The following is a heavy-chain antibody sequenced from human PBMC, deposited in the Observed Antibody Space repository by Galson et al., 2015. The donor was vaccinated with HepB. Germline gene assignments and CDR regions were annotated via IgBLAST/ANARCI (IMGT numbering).Heavy chain of an antibody. CDR3: ARPCCSSTSCHNNWFDP. V-gene: IGHV1-3*01. Sequence: SVKVSCKASGYTFTSYAMHWVRQAPGQRLEWMGWINAGNGNTKYSQKFQGRVTITRDTSASTAYMELSSLRSEDTAVYYCARPCCSSTSCHNNWFDPWGQGTLVTVSS. J-gene: IGHJ5*02. CDR2: INAGNGNT. CDR1: GYTFTSYA. D-gene: IGHD2-2*01.